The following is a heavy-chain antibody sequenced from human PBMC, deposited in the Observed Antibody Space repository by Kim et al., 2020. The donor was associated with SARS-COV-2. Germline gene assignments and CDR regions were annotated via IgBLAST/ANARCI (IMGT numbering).Heavy chain of an antibody. V-gene: IGHV1-18*01. D-gene: IGHD3-3*01. J-gene: IGHJ6*02. CDR2: ISAYNGNT. CDR3: ARGGGGHLGTSGIETIFGVVINYYYGMDV. CDR1: GYTFTSYV. Sequence: ASVKVSCKASGYTFTSYVISWVRQAPGQGLEWMGWISAYNGNTNYAHQLQGRVTMTTDTSTSTAYMELRSLRSDDTAVYYCARGGGGHLGTSGIETIFGVVINYYYGMDVWGHGTTVTVSS.